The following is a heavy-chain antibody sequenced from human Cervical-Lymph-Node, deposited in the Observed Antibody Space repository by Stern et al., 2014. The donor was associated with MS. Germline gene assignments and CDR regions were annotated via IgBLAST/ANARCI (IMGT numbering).Heavy chain of an antibody. V-gene: IGHV5-51*01. CDR2: IYPGDSYT. CDR1: GYSFTSYW. D-gene: IGHD6-13*01. J-gene: IGHJ4*02. CDR3: ARRPYSSSPLRFDY. Sequence: EVQLVESGAEVKKPGESLKISCKGSGYSFTSYWIGWVRQMPGKGLEWMGIIYPGDSYTTYSPSFQGQFTISADKSISTASLQWSSLKASDTAMYYCARRPYSSSPLRFDYWGQGTLVTVSS.